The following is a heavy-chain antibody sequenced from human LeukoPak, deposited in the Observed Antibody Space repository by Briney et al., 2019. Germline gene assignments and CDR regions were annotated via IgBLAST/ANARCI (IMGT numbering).Heavy chain of an antibody. Sequence: EGSLRLSCAASGFTVSSNYRSWVRQAPGKGLEWVSVIYSGGSTYYADSVKGRFTISRDYSKNTLYLQMNSLRAEDTAVYYCARDSSGYGAFDIWGQGTMVTVSS. CDR3: ARDSSGYGAFDI. CDR2: IYSGGST. D-gene: IGHD3-22*01. J-gene: IGHJ3*02. CDR1: GFTVSSNY. V-gene: IGHV3-53*05.